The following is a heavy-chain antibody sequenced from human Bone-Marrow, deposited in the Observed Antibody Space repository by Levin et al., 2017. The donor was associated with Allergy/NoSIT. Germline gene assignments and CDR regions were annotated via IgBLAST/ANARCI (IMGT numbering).Heavy chain of an antibody. CDR3: ASLYCSGGSCFDY. V-gene: IGHV4-39*07. Sequence: SETLSLTCTVSGGSISSSSYYWGWIRQPPGKGLEWIGSIYYSGSTYYNPSLKSRVTISVDTSKNQFSLKLSSVTAADTAVYYCASLYCSGGSCFDYWGQGTLVTVSS. CDR2: IYYSGST. J-gene: IGHJ4*02. D-gene: IGHD2-15*01. CDR1: GGSISSSSYY.